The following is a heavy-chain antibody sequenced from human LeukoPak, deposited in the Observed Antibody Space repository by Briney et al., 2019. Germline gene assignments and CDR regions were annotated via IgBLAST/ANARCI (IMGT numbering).Heavy chain of an antibody. D-gene: IGHD3-22*01. V-gene: IGHV3-23*01. J-gene: IGHJ4*02. CDR1: GFTFSDYY. Sequence: PGGSLRLSCSASGFTFSDYYMSWIRQAPGKGLEWVSAISGSGGSTYYADSVKGRFTISRDNSKNTLYLQMNSLRAEDTAVYYCAKDLGSYYDSSGYYRYFDYWGQGTLVTVSS. CDR2: ISGSGGST. CDR3: AKDLGSYYDSSGYYRYFDY.